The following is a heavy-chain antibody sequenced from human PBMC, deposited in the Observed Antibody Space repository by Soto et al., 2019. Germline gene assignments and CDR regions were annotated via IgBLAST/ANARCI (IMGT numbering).Heavy chain of an antibody. Sequence: SETLSLTCTVSGGSISSGGYYWSWIRQHPGKGLEWIAYIYYSGSTYYNSSLKSRVTISVDTSKNQFSLKLSSVTAADTAVYYCARGREGFFWIGRSDNWFDPWGPGTPVPVS. J-gene: IGHJ5*02. V-gene: IGHV4-31*03. CDR3: ARGREGFFWIGRSDNWFDP. D-gene: IGHD3-3*01. CDR2: IYYSGST. CDR1: GGSISSGGYY.